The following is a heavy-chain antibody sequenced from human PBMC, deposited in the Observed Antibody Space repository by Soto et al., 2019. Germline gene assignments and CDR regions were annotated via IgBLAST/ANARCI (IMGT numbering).Heavy chain of an antibody. V-gene: IGHV1-69*01. Sequence: QVQLVQSGAEMKKPGSSVKVSCKTSGGAFSNFAVSWVRQAPGQGLEWVGGITPILGTPSYAQKFQRRVTITADVSTTSAYMEITSLTSEDTALYYCVRGGSGSRGDYWGQGTLVTVSS. CDR2: ITPILGTP. CDR1: GGAFSNFA. CDR3: VRGGSGSRGDY. J-gene: IGHJ4*02. D-gene: IGHD3-10*01.